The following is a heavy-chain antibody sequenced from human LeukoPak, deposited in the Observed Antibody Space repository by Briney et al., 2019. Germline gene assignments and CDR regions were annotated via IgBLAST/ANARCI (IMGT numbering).Heavy chain of an antibody. CDR2: VIPILGIA. Sequence: SVKVSCKASGGTFSSYAISWVRQAPGQGLEWMGRVIPILGIANYAQKFQGRVTITADKSTSTAYMELSSLRSEDTAVYYCARAPMSYYDSTDWFDPRGQGTLVTVSS. CDR1: GGTFSSYA. V-gene: IGHV1-69*04. D-gene: IGHD3-22*01. J-gene: IGHJ5*02. CDR3: ARAPMSYYDSTDWFDP.